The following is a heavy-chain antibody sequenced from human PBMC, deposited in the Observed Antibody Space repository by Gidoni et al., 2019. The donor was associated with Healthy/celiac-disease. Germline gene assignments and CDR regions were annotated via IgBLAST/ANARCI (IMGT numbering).Heavy chain of an antibody. V-gene: IGHV1-3*01. CDR1: GYTFTSYA. CDR2: INAGNGNT. J-gene: IGHJ4*02. CDR3: ARASSSSGPPDY. D-gene: IGHD6-19*01. Sequence: QVQLVQSGAEVKKPGASAKVSCKASGYTFTSYAMHWVRQAPGQRLEWMGWINAGNGNTKYSQKFQGRVTITRDTSASTAYMELSSLRSEDTAVYYCARASSSSGPPDYWGQGTLVTVSS.